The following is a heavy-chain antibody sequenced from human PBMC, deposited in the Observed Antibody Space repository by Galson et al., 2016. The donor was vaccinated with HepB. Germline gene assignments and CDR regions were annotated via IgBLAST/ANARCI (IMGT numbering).Heavy chain of an antibody. CDR3: ARDQTRRGPTTFDN. Sequence: SLRLSCAASGFTFRTYWMHWFRQSPGMGLVWVSRISSDGLTTTYADSVKGRFTISRDNGRNTLYLQMNSRRAEDTGVYYCARDQTRRGPTTFDNWGQGTLVTVSS. J-gene: IGHJ4*02. CDR1: GFTFRTYW. D-gene: IGHD1-26*01. CDR2: ISSDGLTT. V-gene: IGHV3-74*03.